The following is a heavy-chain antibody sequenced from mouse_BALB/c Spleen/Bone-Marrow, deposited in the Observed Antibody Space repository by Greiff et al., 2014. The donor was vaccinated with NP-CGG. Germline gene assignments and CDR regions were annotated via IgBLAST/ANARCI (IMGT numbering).Heavy chain of an antibody. V-gene: IGHV4-1*02. CDR1: GFDFSGYW. CDR2: INPDSRTI. Sequence: VQLQQSGGGLVQPGGSLKLSCAASGFDFSGYWMTWVRQAPGKGLEWIGEINPDSRTINYKPSLKEKFIMSRDNAKNTLHLQMSKVRSEDTALYYCARNGYYGWMTYWGQGTLVTVSA. D-gene: IGHD1-2*01. CDR3: ARNGYYGWMTY. J-gene: IGHJ3*01.